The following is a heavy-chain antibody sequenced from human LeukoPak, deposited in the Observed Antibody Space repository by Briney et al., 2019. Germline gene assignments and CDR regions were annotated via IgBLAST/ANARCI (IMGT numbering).Heavy chain of an antibody. CDR1: GYTFTSYD. V-gene: IGHV1-8*01. CDR2: MNPNSGNT. Sequence: ASVKVSCKASGYTFTSYDINWVRQATGQGLEWMGWMNPNSGNTGYAQKFQGRVTITRNTSISTAYMELSSLRSEDTAVYYCASREVDYGDYGYYYYYMDVWGKGTTVTIS. D-gene: IGHD4-17*01. J-gene: IGHJ6*03. CDR3: ASREVDYGDYGYYYYYMDV.